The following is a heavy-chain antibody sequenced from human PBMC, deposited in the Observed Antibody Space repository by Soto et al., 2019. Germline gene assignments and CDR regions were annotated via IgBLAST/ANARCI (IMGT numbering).Heavy chain of an antibody. CDR1: GGSISSSSYY. CDR2: IYYSGST. J-gene: IGHJ4*02. CDR3: ARWKLSGFDYGSGSSRFDY. Sequence: QLQLQESGPGLVKPSETLSLTCTVSGGSISSSSYYWGWIRQPPGKGLEWIGSIYYSGSTYYNPSLKSRVTISVDTSKNQFSLKLSSVTAADTAVYYCARWKLSGFDYGSGSSRFDYWGQGTLVTVSS. D-gene: IGHD3-10*01. V-gene: IGHV4-39*01.